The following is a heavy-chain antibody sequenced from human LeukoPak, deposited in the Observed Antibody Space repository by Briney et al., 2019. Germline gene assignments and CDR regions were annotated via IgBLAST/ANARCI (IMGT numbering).Heavy chain of an antibody. CDR1: DYTFTSYG. J-gene: IGHJ6*03. CDR2: ISAYNGNT. D-gene: IGHD3-10*01. V-gene: IGHV1-18*01. CDR3: ATCSYGSGSYFNYSYMDV. Sequence: ASVKVSCKASDYTFTSYGISWVRQAPGQGLEWMGWISAYNGNTNYAQKLQGRVTMTTDTSTSTAYMELRSLRSDDTAVYYCATCSYGSGSYFNYSYMDVWGKGTTVTISS.